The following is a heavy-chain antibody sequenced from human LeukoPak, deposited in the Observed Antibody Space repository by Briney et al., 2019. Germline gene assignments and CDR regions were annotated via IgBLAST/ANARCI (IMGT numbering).Heavy chain of an antibody. CDR1: GFTVSSNY. D-gene: IGHD6-13*01. CDR2: IYSGGST. V-gene: IGHV3-53*04. J-gene: IGHJ6*02. Sequence: GGSLRLPCAASGFTVSSNYMSWVRQAPGKGLEWVSVIYSGGSTYYADSVKGRFTISRHNSKNTLYLQMNSLRAEDTAVYYCTIAAAGLPAFYGMDVWGQGTTVTVSS. CDR3: TIAAAGLPAFYGMDV.